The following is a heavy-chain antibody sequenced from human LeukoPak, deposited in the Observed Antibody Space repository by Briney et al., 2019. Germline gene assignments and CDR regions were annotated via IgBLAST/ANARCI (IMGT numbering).Heavy chain of an antibody. CDR3: AKVSDLIVGATIADY. Sequence: GGSLRLSCAASGFTFSSYAMSWVRQAPGKGLEWVSAIGTSGGTTYYADSVKGRFIISRDNSKNTLYLQMNSLRAEDTAVYYCAKVSDLIVGATIADYWGQGTLVTVSS. J-gene: IGHJ4*02. V-gene: IGHV3-23*01. CDR2: IGTSGGTT. D-gene: IGHD1-26*01. CDR1: GFTFSSYA.